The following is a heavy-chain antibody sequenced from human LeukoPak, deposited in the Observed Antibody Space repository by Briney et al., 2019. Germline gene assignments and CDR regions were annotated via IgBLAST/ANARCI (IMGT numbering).Heavy chain of an antibody. V-gene: IGHV4-59*11. Sequence: SETLSLTCTVTGGSINSQFWTWIRQPPGKGLEWIGYSYDSGSTNYNPSLKSRVSISRDTSKNQFSLKLTSVTAADTAVYYCARRNYPYYYFDYWGQGALVTVSS. CDR1: GGSINSQF. CDR2: SYDSGST. J-gene: IGHJ4*02. D-gene: IGHD1-26*01. CDR3: ARRNYPYYYFDY.